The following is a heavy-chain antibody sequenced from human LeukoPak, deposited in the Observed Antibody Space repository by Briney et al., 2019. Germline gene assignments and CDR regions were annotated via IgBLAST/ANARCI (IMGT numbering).Heavy chain of an antibody. CDR3: AAWDYWYFDL. J-gene: IGHJ2*01. V-gene: IGHV4-61*02. Sequence: PSETLSLTCTVSGGSISSGSYYWSWIRQPAGKGLEWIGRNYTSGSTNYNPSLKSRVTMSVDTSKNQFSLKLSSVTAADTAVYYCAAWDYWYFDLWGRGTLVTVSS. CDR2: NYTSGST. D-gene: IGHD1-26*01. CDR1: GGSISSGSYY.